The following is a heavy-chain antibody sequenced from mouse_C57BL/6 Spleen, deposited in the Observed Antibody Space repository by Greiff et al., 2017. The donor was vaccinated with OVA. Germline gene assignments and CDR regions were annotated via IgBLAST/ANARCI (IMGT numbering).Heavy chain of an antibody. CDR3: ASYDGYLAWFAY. D-gene: IGHD2-3*01. CDR2: IDPANGNT. Sequence: EVQLQQSVAELVRPGASVKLSCTASGFNIKNTYMHWVKQRPEQGLEWIGRIDPANGNTKYAPKFQGKATITADTSSNTAYLQLSSLTSEDTASYCCASYDGYLAWFAYWAQGTLVTVSA. CDR1: GFNIKNTY. V-gene: IGHV14-3*01. J-gene: IGHJ3*01.